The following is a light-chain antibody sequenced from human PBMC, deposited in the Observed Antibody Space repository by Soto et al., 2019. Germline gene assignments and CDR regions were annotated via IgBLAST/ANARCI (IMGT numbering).Light chain of an antibody. Sequence: DIQMTQSPSTLSASVADRVTITCRASQSSISLLSWYDQKPVKAPELLIYKASSVESGVPSRFSGSGSGTDFTLTISSLQPEDFAVYYCQHYNNWPYTFGGGTKVDIK. CDR3: QHYNNWPYT. V-gene: IGKV1-5*03. CDR1: QSSISL. J-gene: IGKJ4*02. CDR2: KAS.